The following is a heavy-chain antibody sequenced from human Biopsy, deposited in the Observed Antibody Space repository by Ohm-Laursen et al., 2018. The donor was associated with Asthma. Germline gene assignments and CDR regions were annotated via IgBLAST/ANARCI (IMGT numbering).Heavy chain of an antibody. CDR2: IYWDDDK. V-gene: IGHV2-5*02. J-gene: IGHJ4*02. CDR1: GFSLSTSGGG. Sequence: TQTLTLTCTFSGFSLSTSGGGVGWIRQPPGKALEWIGNIYWDDDKRYSPPLQSRLTITRDTPKDQVVLTMTNMGPVDTGTYYCVHTLVGLKAFDFWGQGTLVTVSS. D-gene: IGHD1-26*01. CDR3: VHTLVGLKAFDF.